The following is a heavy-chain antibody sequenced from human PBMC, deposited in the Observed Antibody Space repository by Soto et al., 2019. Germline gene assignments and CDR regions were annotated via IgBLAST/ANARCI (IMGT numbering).Heavy chain of an antibody. Sequence: LLMVSCTGSGSSFTSYFIVWVRQDPVQGLEWMACINPYNGNTKYSEKFLCRVTVTTYTSTATAYMEVRSLTSDDTAVFYCARVGVGLAAPRVWPYWGQGTPVTVSS. CDR2: INPYNGNT. V-gene: IGHV1-18*01. CDR3: ARVGVGLAAPRVWPY. CDR1: GSSFTSYF. D-gene: IGHD6-13*01. J-gene: IGHJ4*02.